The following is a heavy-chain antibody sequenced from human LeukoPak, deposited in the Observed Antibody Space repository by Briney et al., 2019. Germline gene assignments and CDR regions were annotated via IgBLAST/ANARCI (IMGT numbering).Heavy chain of an antibody. V-gene: IGHV3-9*01. D-gene: IGHD3-10*01. CDR2: ISWNSDSI. CDR3: AKSYTTMVRRSGFDY. Sequence: GGSLRLSCAASGFTFDDYAMHWVRQAPGKGLEWVSGISWNSDSIGYADSVKGRFTISRDNAKNSQYLQMISLRPEDTALYYCAKSYTTMVRRSGFDYWGQGTLVTVSS. CDR1: GFTFDDYA. J-gene: IGHJ4*02.